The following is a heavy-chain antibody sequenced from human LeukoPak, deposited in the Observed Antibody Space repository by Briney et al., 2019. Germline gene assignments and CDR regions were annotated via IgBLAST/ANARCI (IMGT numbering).Heavy chain of an antibody. J-gene: IGHJ5*02. D-gene: IGHD3-3*01. CDR1: GFTFSSYT. CDR2: ISYDGSNK. CDR3: ARGGQGYDLNWFDP. V-gene: IGHV3-30-3*01. Sequence: GSLRLSCAASGFTFSSYTIHWFRQAPGKGLEWVTIISYDGSNKYYADSVKGRFTISRDNSKNTLYLQMNSLRAEDTAVYYCARGGQGYDLNWFDPWGQGTLVTVSS.